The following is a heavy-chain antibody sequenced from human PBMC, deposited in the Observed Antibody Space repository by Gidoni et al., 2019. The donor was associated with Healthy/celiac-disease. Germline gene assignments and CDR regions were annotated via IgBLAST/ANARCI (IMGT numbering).Heavy chain of an antibody. V-gene: IGHV4-34*01. CDR2: INHSGST. J-gene: IGHJ6*03. CDR1: GGSFRGYY. Sequence: QVQLQQWGAGLLKPSATLSLTSAVYGGSFRGYYWSWIRQPPGKGLEWIGEINHSGSTNYNPSLKSRVTISVDTSKNQFSLKLSSVTAADTAVYYCARDLGDLAAAGSGYYYYMDVWGKGTTVTVSS. CDR3: ARDLGDLAAAGSGYYYYMDV. D-gene: IGHD6-13*01.